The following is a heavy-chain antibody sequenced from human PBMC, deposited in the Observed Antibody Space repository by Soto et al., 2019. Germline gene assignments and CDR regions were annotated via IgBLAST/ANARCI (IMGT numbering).Heavy chain of an antibody. CDR1: GYTFSDYY. J-gene: IGHJ6*03. CDR3: ARESGGATATLDYYYFYMDV. CDR2: INPNSGDA. V-gene: IGHV1-2*06. D-gene: IGHD5-12*01. Sequence: QVQLVQSGAEVKKPGASVTVSCKASGYTFSDYYLHWVRQAPGQGPEWMGRINPNSGDAKSAQKFQGRVTMTRDTSVRTAFMELNWLKSDDTAVYYCARESGGATATLDYYYFYMDVWGKGTTVTVSS.